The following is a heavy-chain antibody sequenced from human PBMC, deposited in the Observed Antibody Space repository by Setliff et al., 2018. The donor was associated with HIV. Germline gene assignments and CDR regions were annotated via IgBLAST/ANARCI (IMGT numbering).Heavy chain of an antibody. D-gene: IGHD3-22*01. V-gene: IGHV1-69*06. Sequence: SVKVSCKASGVTFSNYPITWVRQAPGQGLEWMGRIIPIFDTGDYAQKFQGRVTISADRSTSTAYMELSSLRSEDTALYYCATSSPVGPWLPSHDAFDIWGQGTMVTVSS. J-gene: IGHJ3*02. CDR1: GVTFSNYP. CDR2: IIPIFDTG. CDR3: ATSSPVGPWLPSHDAFDI.